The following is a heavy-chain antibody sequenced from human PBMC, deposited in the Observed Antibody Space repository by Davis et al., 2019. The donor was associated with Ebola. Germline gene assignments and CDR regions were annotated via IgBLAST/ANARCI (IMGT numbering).Heavy chain of an antibody. Sequence: GESLKISCKGSGYSFTSYWIGWVRQMPGKGLEWMRRIDPSDSYTNYSPSFQGHVTISADKSISTAYLQWSSLKASDTAMYYCARHQDGSGSYYNSRLDYYYYMDVWGKGATVTVSS. CDR2: IDPSDSYT. D-gene: IGHD3-10*01. CDR1: GYSFTSYW. V-gene: IGHV5-10-1*01. J-gene: IGHJ6*03. CDR3: ARHQDGSGSYYNSRLDYYYYMDV.